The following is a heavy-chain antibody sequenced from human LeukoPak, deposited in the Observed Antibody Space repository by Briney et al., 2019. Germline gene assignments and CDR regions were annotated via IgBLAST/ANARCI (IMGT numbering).Heavy chain of an antibody. V-gene: IGHV1-69*05. J-gene: IGHJ6*03. D-gene: IGHD3-22*01. CDR1: GGTFSSYA. CDR2: IIPIFGTA. Sequence: GASVKVSCKASGGTFSSYAISWVRQALGQGLEWMGGIIPIFGTANYAQKFQGRVTITTDESTSTAYMELSSLRSEDTAVYYCARVVSSGYYYYYYYMDVWGKGTTVTVSS. CDR3: ARVVSSGYYYYYYYMDV.